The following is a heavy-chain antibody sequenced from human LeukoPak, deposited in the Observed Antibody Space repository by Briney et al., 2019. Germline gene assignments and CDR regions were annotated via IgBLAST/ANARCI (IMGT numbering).Heavy chain of an antibody. CDR1: GGSISNYF. CDR2: IYTSGST. V-gene: IGHV4-4*09. Sequence: PSETLSLTCTVSGGSISNYFWTWIRQPPGKGLEWIGYIYTSGSTNYNPSLESRVTMSVDTSENQVSLRLNSVTAADTAVYYCTRGFLQIDYWGQGTLVTVSS. CDR3: TRGFLQIDY. J-gene: IGHJ4*02.